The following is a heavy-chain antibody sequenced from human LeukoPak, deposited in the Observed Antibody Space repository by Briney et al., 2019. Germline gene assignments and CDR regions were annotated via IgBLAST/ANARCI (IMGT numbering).Heavy chain of an antibody. CDR2: IYYSGNP. V-gene: IGHV4-39*01. CDR3: ATQLDSTGYKNGFIDS. CDR1: GGSISGNSYY. D-gene: IGHD3-22*01. Sequence: PESLSPTCTVSGGSISGNSYYWGWIRQPPGKGLEWVGSIYYSGNPFYNPSLKSRATLTVDTSKNQFSLRLDSVTAADTALYYCATQLDSTGYKNGFIDSWGTGTMVTVSS. J-gene: IGHJ5*01.